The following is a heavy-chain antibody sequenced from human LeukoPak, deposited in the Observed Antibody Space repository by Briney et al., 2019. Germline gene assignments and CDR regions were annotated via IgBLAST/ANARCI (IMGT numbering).Heavy chain of an antibody. D-gene: IGHD3-9*01. Sequence: GGSLRLSCVASGFTFSSYWMHWVRQDPRKGLVWVSLINGDGRNINYADSVRGRFTISSDNAKNTLYLQMNTLRAEDTALYYCAKVLRYFDWLLMAFDIWGQGTMVTVSS. V-gene: IGHV3-74*01. CDR3: AKVLRYFDWLLMAFDI. J-gene: IGHJ3*02. CDR2: INGDGRNI. CDR1: GFTFSSYW.